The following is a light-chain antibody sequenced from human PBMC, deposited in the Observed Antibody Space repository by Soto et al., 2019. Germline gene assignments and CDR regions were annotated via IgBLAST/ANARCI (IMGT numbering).Light chain of an antibody. CDR1: QSVSSN. Sequence: EIVMTQSPATLSVSPGERATLSCRASQSVSSNLAWYQQKPGQAPRLLIYGASTRATGIPARFSGSGSGTEFTLNISSLQSEDFAVSYCQPYNNWPRTFGQGTKVDIK. J-gene: IGKJ1*01. CDR2: GAS. V-gene: IGKV3-15*01. CDR3: QPYNNWPRT.